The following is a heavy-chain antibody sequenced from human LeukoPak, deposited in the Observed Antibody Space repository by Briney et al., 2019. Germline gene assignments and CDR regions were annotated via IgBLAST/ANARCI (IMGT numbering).Heavy chain of an antibody. CDR3: ARGDRIAAAGTEADAFDI. Sequence: PGGALRLSCAACGFTFSSYSMNGGRPAPGKGLGWGSSINSSSSYIYYADSVKGRFTISRDNAKNSLYLQMNSLRAEDTAVYYCARGDRIAAAGTEADAFDIWGQGTMVTVSS. J-gene: IGHJ3*02. CDR1: GFTFSSYS. V-gene: IGHV3-21*01. CDR2: INSSSSYI. D-gene: IGHD6-13*01.